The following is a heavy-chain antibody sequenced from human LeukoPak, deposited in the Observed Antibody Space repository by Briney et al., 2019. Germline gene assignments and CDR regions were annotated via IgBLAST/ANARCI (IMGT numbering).Heavy chain of an antibody. CDR3: ARDHTLLVVATAGEFDY. Sequence: GGSLRLSCAASGFTLSSYGMHWVRQAPGKGLEWVAVISYDGSNKYYADSVKGRFTISRDNSKNTLYLQMNSLRAEDTAVYYCARDHTLLVVATAGEFDYWGQGTLVTVSS. J-gene: IGHJ4*02. CDR2: ISYDGSNK. D-gene: IGHD2-21*02. V-gene: IGHV3-30*03. CDR1: GFTLSSYG.